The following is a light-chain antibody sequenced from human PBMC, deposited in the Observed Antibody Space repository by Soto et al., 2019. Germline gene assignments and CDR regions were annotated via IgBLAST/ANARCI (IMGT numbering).Light chain of an antibody. V-gene: IGKV1-6*01. J-gene: IGKJ2*01. Sequence: AIQMTQSPSSLSASVGDRVTITCRASQGIRNDLGWYQQKPGKAPKFLIYGASSLQSGVPSRFSGSGSGTDFTLTINCLQPEDFATYYCLQDYNYPYTFGQGTKLEIK. CDR2: GAS. CDR1: QGIRND. CDR3: LQDYNYPYT.